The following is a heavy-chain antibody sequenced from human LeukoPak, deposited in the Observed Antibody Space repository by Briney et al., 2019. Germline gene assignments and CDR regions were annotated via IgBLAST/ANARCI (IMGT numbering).Heavy chain of an antibody. CDR2: MNPNSGNT. J-gene: IGHJ4*02. CDR3: ARSWVVAAACFDF. Sequence: ASVKVSCKASGYTFTSYDINWVRQATGQGREWMGWMNPNSGNTGYAQKFQGRVTMTRNTSISTAYMELSSLRSEDTAVYYCARSWVVAAACFDFVGQGTLVTVSP. D-gene: IGHD2-2*01. V-gene: IGHV1-8*01. CDR1: GYTFTSYD.